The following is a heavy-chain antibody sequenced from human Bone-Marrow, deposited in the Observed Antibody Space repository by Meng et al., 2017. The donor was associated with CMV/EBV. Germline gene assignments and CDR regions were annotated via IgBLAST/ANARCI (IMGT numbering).Heavy chain of an antibody. V-gene: IGHV4-39*07. J-gene: IGHJ4*02. CDR1: GGSISSSSYY. Sequence: SETLSLTCTVSGGSISSSSYYWGWIRQPPGKGLERIGSIYYSGSTYYNPSLKSRVTISVDTSKNQFSLKLSSVTAADTAVYYCARDRWGSGSYGEGEFDYWGQGTLVTVSS. CDR2: IYYSGST. CDR3: ARDRWGSGSYGEGEFDY. D-gene: IGHD1-26*01.